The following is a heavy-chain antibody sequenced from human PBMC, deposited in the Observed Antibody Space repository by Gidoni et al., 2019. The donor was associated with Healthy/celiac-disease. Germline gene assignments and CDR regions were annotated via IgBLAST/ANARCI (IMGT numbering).Heavy chain of an antibody. J-gene: IGHJ4*02. CDR1: GFTFDDYA. CDR2: ISWNSGSI. V-gene: IGHV3-9*01. D-gene: IGHD6-19*01. Sequence: EVQLVASGGGLVQPGRSLRLSCAASGFTFDDYAMHWVRQAPGKGLEWVSGISWNSGSIGYADSVKGRFTISRDNAKNSLYLQMNSLRAEDTALYYCASLAVADSPFDYWGQGTLVTVSS. CDR3: ASLAVADSPFDY.